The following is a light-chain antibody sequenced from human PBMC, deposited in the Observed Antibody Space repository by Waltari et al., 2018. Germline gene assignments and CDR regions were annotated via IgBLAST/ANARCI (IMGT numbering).Light chain of an antibody. J-gene: IGKJ1*01. CDR2: AAS. Sequence: DIQMTQSPSSLSASVGDRDTITCRASQSISSYLSWYQQKPGKAPNLLIYAASSLQSGVPSRFSGSGSGTDFTLTISSLQPEDFATYYCQQSYSTPRTFGQGTKVEIK. CDR1: QSISSY. CDR3: QQSYSTPRT. V-gene: IGKV1-39*01.